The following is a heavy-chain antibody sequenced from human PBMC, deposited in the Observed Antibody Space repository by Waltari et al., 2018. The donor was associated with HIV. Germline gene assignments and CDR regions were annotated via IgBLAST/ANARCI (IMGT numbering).Heavy chain of an antibody. V-gene: IGHV4-39*07. Sequence: QLQLQESGPGLVKPSETLSPTCTVSGGSISSSSYYWGWIRQPPGKGLEWIGSIYYSGRTYYNPSRKSRVTISVDTSKNQFSLKLSSVTAADTAVDYCARDRSSGYQEYFQHWGQGTLVTVSS. CDR3: ARDRSSGYQEYFQH. D-gene: IGHD3-22*01. J-gene: IGHJ1*01. CDR2: IYYSGRT. CDR1: GGSISSSSYY.